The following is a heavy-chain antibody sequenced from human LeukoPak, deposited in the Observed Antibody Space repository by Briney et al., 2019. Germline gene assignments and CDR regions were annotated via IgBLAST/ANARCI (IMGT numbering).Heavy chain of an antibody. J-gene: IGHJ4*02. Sequence: PGGSLRLSCAASGFTFSSSDMHWVRQVPGKGLVWVARINPGGSSITYADSVKGRFTISRDNAKNTLYLQMDSLRAEDTGVYYCARSNQADDYWGQGTLVTVSS. CDR3: ARSNQADDY. D-gene: IGHD1-14*01. V-gene: IGHV3-74*01. CDR1: GFTFSSSD. CDR2: INPGGSSI.